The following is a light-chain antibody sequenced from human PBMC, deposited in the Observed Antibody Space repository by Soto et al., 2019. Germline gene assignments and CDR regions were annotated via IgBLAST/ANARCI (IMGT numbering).Light chain of an antibody. CDR1: SSDVGGYNY. CDR2: DVS. V-gene: IGLV2-11*01. Sequence: QSVLTQPRSVSGSPGQSVTISCTGTSSDVGGYNYVSWYQQHPGKAPKLVIYDVSKRPSGVPDRFSGSKSGNTASLTISGLQAEEEADYYCCSYAGNSLWVFGGGTKVTVL. CDR3: CSYAGNSLWV. J-gene: IGLJ3*02.